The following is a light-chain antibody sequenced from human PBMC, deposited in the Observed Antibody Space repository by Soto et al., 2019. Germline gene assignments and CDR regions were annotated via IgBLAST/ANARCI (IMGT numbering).Light chain of an antibody. CDR3: CSYTGGTTLV. V-gene: IGLV2-14*01. CDR1: SSEVGGYKY. Sequence: QSALTQPASVSGSPGQSITISCTGSSSEVGGYKYVSWYQQHPGKAPKLMIFEVSNRPSGVSNRFSGSKSGNTASLTISGLQAEDEGDYYCCSYTGGTTLVCGGGTQLPVL. CDR2: EVS. J-gene: IGLJ2*01.